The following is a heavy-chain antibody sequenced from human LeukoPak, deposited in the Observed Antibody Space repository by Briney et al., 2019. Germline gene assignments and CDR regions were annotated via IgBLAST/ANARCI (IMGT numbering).Heavy chain of an antibody. CDR2: INGGGVNT. Sequence: GGSLRLSCAASGFTFSSYAMSWVRQAPGKGLEWVSTINGGGVNTHYADSVGGRFTISRDNSKNTLFLQMNSLRDEDTAVYYCAKDLYSNYGPADYWGQGNLVTASS. D-gene: IGHD4-11*01. CDR1: GFTFSSYA. V-gene: IGHV3-23*01. CDR3: AKDLYSNYGPADY. J-gene: IGHJ4*02.